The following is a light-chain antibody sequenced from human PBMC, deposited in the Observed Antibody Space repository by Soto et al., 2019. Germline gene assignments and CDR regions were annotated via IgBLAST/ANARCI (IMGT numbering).Light chain of an antibody. CDR3: QQYNNWPLT. J-gene: IGKJ4*01. V-gene: IGKV3-15*01. CDR1: QSISNN. Sequence: EIVMTQSPATLSVSPGERAALSCRASQSISNNLAWYQQKPGQAPRLLIYGASTRATGIPGRFSGSGSEPEFTLTISSLQSEDFAVYYCQQYNNWPLTFGGGTKVEIK. CDR2: GAS.